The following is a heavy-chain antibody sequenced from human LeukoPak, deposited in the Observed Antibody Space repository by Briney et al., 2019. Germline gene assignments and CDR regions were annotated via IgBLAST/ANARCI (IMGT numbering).Heavy chain of an antibody. Sequence: ASVKVSCKVSGDTLTELSMHWLRQAPGKGLEGRGGVDPEDGETIYAQKFQGRVSMTEDPSTDTASMELSSLRSEDTAVYYCANTYYYDSSGYYWSRFDYWGQGTLVTVSS. J-gene: IGHJ4*02. CDR1: GDTLTELS. D-gene: IGHD3-22*01. CDR2: VDPEDGET. V-gene: IGHV1-24*01. CDR3: ANTYYYDSSGYYWSRFDY.